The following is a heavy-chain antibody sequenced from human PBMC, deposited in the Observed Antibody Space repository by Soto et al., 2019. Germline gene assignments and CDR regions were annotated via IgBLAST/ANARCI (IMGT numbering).Heavy chain of an antibody. V-gene: IGHV1-2*02. D-gene: IGHD3-10*01. CDR2: IDPRSGGT. CDR1: GYPFTTYY. CDR3: ATGDYGIFPY. J-gene: IGHJ4*02. Sequence: HVQLVQSGTEVKKPGASVRVSCMVSGYPFTTYYIHWVRQAPGQGLEWMGWIDPRSGGTVYEQKFQGRVTMTRDTSISTVYMDLSGLTSDDTALYYCATGDYGIFPYWGQGSLVTVSS.